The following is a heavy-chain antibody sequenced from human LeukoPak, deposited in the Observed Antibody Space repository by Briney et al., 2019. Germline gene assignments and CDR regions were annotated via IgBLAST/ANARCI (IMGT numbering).Heavy chain of an antibody. CDR2: INWNGGST. V-gene: IGHV3-20*04. CDR3: ARDDGGLFDY. J-gene: IGHJ4*02. Sequence: GGSLRLSCAASGFTFYDYGMSWVRQAPGKGLEWVSGINWNGGSTGYADSVKGRFTISRDNAKNSLYLQLTSLRAENPTLYYCARDDGGLFDYWGQGTLVTVSS. CDR1: GFTFYDYG. D-gene: IGHD3-10*01.